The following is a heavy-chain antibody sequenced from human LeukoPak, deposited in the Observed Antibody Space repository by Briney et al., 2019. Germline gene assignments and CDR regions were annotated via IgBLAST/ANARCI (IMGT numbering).Heavy chain of an antibody. CDR1: GFSFSNYA. CDR2: ISGRDDST. Sequence: GGSLRLSCAASGFSFSNYAMSWVRQVPGRGLEWVSAISGRDDSTYYADSVKGRFTISRDTSKNTLYLQMNSLRAEDTAVYYCAKWGDYDVLTGYYDSDYWGQGTLVTVSS. D-gene: IGHD3-9*01. J-gene: IGHJ4*02. V-gene: IGHV3-23*01. CDR3: AKWGDYDVLTGYYDSDY.